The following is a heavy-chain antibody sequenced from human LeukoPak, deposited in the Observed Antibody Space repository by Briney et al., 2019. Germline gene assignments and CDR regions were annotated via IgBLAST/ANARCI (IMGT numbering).Heavy chain of an antibody. V-gene: IGHV3-48*02. CDR1: GFTFSSYS. CDR3: VRDYGYGDSVKWFFDL. D-gene: IGHD4-17*01. Sequence: GGSLRLSCAASGFTFSSYSMNWVRQAPGKGLEWVSFISSSVSTIYYADSVNGRFTISRDNAKSSLYLQMNSLRDEDTAVYYCVRDYGYGDSVKWFFDLWGRGTLVTVSS. J-gene: IGHJ2*01. CDR2: ISSSVSTI.